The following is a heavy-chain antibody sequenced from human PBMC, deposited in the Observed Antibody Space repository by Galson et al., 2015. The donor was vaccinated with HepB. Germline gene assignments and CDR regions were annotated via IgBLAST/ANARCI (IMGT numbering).Heavy chain of an antibody. D-gene: IGHD1-26*01. CDR1: GGTFSSYA. Sequence: SVKVSCKASGGTFSSYAISWVRQAPGQGLEWMGGIIPIFGTANYAQKFQGRVTITADESTSTAYMELSSLRSEDTAVYYCARLAYDLPPWESLYGMDVWGQGTTVTVSS. J-gene: IGHJ6*02. CDR3: ARLAYDLPPWESLYGMDV. V-gene: IGHV1-69*13. CDR2: IIPIFGTA.